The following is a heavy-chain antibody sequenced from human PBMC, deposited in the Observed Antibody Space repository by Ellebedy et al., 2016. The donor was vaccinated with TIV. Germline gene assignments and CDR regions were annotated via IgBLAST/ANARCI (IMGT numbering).Heavy chain of an antibody. D-gene: IGHD5-18*01. J-gene: IGHJ4*02. CDR1: GYSFTSYW. CDR3: MRLSRGYTYGYADF. CDR2: ISPGGSDT. Sequence: GESLKISCKASGYSFTSYWIGWVRQMPGKGLEWMGIISPGGSDTRYSPSFQGQVTISVDKSITTAYLQWSSLKASDMAMYCCMRLSRGYTYGYADFWGQGALVTVFS. V-gene: IGHV5-51*01.